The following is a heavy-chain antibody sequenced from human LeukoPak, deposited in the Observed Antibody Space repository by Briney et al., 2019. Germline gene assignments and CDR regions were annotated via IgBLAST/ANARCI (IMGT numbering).Heavy chain of an antibody. V-gene: IGHV1-18*01. D-gene: IGHD2-15*01. CDR1: GYTFTSYG. Sequence: ASVKVSCKASGYTFTSYGISWVRQAPGQGLEWMGWISAYNGNTNYAQKLQGRVTMTTDTSTSTAYMELRSLRSDDTAVCYCARDPPRIVVVVAATNYYGMDVWGQGTTVTVSS. CDR3: ARDPPRIVVVVAATNYYGMDV. J-gene: IGHJ6*02. CDR2: ISAYNGNT.